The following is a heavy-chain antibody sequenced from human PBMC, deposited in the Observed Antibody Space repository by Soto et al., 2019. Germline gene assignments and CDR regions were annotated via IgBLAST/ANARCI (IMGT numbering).Heavy chain of an antibody. Sequence: PSCSVCLTGAVGRGAFIGDCWICIHQPPGKGLEWIGEINHSGSTNYNPSLKSRVTISVDTSKNQFSLKLSSVTAADTAVYYCARVSGIYYYGMDVWGQGTTVTVSS. CDR3: ARVSGIYYYGMDV. CDR1: RGAFIGDC. CDR2: INHSGST. J-gene: IGHJ6*02. V-gene: IGHV4-34*01. D-gene: IGHD3-10*01.